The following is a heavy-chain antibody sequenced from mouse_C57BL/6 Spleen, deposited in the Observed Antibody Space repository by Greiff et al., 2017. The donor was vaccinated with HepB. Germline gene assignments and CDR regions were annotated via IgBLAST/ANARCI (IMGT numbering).Heavy chain of an antibody. CDR1: GYTFTSYW. V-gene: IGHV1-64*01. CDR2: IYPNSGST. D-gene: IGHD3-1*01. J-gene: IGHJ2*01. CDR3: ARAGGRGLDY. Sequence: QVHVKQPGAELVKPGASVKLSCKASGYTFTSYWMHWVKQRPGQGLEWIGMIYPNSGSTNYNEKFKSKATLTVDKSSSTAYMQLSSLTSEDSAVYYYARAGGRGLDYWGQGTTLTVSS.